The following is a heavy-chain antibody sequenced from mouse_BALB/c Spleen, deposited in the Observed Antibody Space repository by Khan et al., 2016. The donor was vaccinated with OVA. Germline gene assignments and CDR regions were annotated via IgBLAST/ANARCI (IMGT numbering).Heavy chain of an antibody. CDR3: ARREYYRSFAY. J-gene: IGHJ3*01. D-gene: IGHD2-14*01. Sequence: QIQLVQSGPELKKPGETVKISCKASGYTFTNYGMDWVKQAPGKGLKWMGWINTYTGEPTYVDDFKGRFAFSLETSATTAYLQINNLKNDDTATYFSARREYYRSFAYWGQGTLVTVSA. V-gene: IGHV9-3-1*01. CDR1: GYTFTNYG. CDR2: INTYTGEP.